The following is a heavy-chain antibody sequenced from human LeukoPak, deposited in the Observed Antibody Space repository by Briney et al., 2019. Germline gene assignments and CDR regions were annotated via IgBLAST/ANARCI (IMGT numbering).Heavy chain of an antibody. V-gene: IGHV3-7*04. CDR3: ARDPPPDDTSGYLDY. J-gene: IGHJ4*02. CDR1: GFTMSNCW. Sequence: GGSLRLSCSASGFTMSNCWMTWVRQAPGKGLEWVANMNQDGSRIYYVDSVKGRFTISRDNAKNSLHLQMSSLRADDTAVYYCARDPPPDDTSGYLDYWGQEALVTVSS. CDR2: MNQDGSRI. D-gene: IGHD3-22*01.